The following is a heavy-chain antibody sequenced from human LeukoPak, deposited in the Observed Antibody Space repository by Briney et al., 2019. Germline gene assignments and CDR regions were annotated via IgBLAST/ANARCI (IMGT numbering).Heavy chain of an antibody. V-gene: IGHV4-4*08. CDR3: SRDGYSGLDY. CDR2: IYSTRST. Sequence: SETLSLSCTVSGGSISPYFWSWIRQPPGKGLEWIGYIYSTRSTNYNPSLRSRVTISVDTSKNQFSLKLSSVAAADTAVYYCSRDGYSGLDYWGQGTLVTVSS. CDR1: GGSISPYF. J-gene: IGHJ4*02. D-gene: IGHD3-22*01.